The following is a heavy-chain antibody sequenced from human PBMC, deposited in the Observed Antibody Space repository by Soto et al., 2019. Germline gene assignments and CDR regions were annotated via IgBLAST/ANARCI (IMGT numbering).Heavy chain of an antibody. CDR2: IYSGGST. CDR3: ARVIKEDPQQWLPGYYYYGMDV. CDR1: GFTVSSNY. D-gene: IGHD6-19*01. Sequence: PGGSLRLSCAASGFTVSSNYMSWVRQAPGKGLEWVSVIYSGGSTYYADSVRGRFTISRDNSKNTLYLQMNSLRAEDTAVYYCARVIKEDPQQWLPGYYYYGMDVWGQGTTVTVSS. V-gene: IGHV3-66*01. J-gene: IGHJ6*02.